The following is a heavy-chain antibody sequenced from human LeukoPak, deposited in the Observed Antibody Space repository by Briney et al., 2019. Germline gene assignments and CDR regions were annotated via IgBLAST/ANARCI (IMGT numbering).Heavy chain of an antibody. V-gene: IGHV3-23*01. D-gene: IGHD3-22*01. CDR1: GFTFSSYA. CDR2: ISGSGGST. J-gene: IGHJ4*02. CDR3: ARREDYYDSSGYPLGGYYFDY. Sequence: GGSLRLSCAASGFTFSSYAMSWVRQAPGKGLEWVSAISGSGGSTYYADSVKGRFTISRDNSKNTLYLQMNSLRAEDTAVYYCARREDYYDSSGYPLGGYYFDYWGQGTLVTVSS.